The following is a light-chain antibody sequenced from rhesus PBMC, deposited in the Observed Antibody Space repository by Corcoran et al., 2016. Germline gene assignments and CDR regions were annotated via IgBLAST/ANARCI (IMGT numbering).Light chain of an antibody. CDR1: QTISSY. J-gene: IGKJ2*01. CDR3: QHGYGTPYS. Sequence: DIQMTQSPSSLSASVGDRVTITCRASQTISSYLAWYQQQPGKVPKLLIYGASRLESGVPYRFSGIGSGTDYTFTSSSLQPEDVATYYCQHGYGTPYSFGQWTKVEIK. V-gene: IGKV1-44*02. CDR2: GAS.